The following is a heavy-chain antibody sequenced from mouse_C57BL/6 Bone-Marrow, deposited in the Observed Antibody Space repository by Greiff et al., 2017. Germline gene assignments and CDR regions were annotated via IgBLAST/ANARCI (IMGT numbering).Heavy chain of an antibody. CDR3: ARWLVPYYFDY. CDR1: GYTFTSYW. Sequence: QVQLQQPGAELVKPGASVKLSCKASGYTFTSYWMQWVKQRPGQGLEWIGEIDPSDSYTNYNQKFKGKATLTVDTSSSTAYMQLSSLTSEDSAVYYCARWLVPYYFDYWGKGTTLTVSS. V-gene: IGHV1-50*01. D-gene: IGHD2-3*01. J-gene: IGHJ2*01. CDR2: IDPSDSYT.